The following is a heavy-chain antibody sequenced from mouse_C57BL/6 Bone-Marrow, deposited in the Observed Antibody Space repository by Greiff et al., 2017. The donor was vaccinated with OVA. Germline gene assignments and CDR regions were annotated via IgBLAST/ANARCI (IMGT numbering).Heavy chain of an antibody. CDR3: ARRARLRRVPFAD. CDR2: IHPNSGST. Sequence: QVQLQQPGAELVKPGASVKLSCKASGYTFTSYWMHWVKQRPGQGLEWIGMIHPNSGSTNYNEKFKSKATLTVDKSSSTAYMQLSSLTSEDSAVYYCARRARLRRVPFADWGQGTLVTVSA. V-gene: IGHV1-64*01. D-gene: IGHD1-1*01. CDR1: GYTFTSYW. J-gene: IGHJ3*01.